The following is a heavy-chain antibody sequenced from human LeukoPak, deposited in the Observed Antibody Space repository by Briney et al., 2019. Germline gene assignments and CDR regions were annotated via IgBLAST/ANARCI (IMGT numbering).Heavy chain of an antibody. V-gene: IGHV3-7*05. D-gene: IGHD3-22*01. J-gene: IGHJ4*02. CDR1: GFTFSSYW. CDR2: IKQDGSEK. Sequence: GGSLRLSCAASGFTFSSYWMSWVRQAPGKGLEWVANIKQDGSEKYYVDSVKGRFTISRDNAKNSLYLQMNSLRAEDTAVYYCARERRIGGYYSGLDYWGQGTLVTVSS. CDR3: ARERRIGGYYSGLDY.